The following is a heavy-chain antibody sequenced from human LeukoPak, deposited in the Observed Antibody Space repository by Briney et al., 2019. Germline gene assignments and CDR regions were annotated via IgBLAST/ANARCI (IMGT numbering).Heavy chain of an antibody. Sequence: GRSLRLSCAASGFTFSSYSMNWVRQAPGKGLEWVSSISSSSSYIYYADSVKGRFTISRDNAKNSLYLQMNSLRAEDTAVYYCARDGETITMIVDDAFGIWGQGTMVTVSS. J-gene: IGHJ3*02. D-gene: IGHD3-22*01. CDR3: ARDGETITMIVDDAFGI. CDR1: GFTFSSYS. CDR2: ISSSSSYI. V-gene: IGHV3-21*01.